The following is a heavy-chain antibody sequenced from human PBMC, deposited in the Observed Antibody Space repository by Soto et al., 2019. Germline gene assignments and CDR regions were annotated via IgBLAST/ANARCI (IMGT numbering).Heavy chain of an antibody. CDR2: IHHTGYT. D-gene: IGHD1-26*01. CDR1: GSSISNDNW. Sequence: QVQLQESGPGLVKPSDTLSLTCGVSGSSISNDNWWVWIRQPPGKGLEWIGYIHHTGYTYSNPALKSRLTMSVDTSKNQFSLRLSSVTAVDTAVYYCAIKDNGKYFFDSWGQGALVTVSS. V-gene: IGHV4-28*01. CDR3: AIKDNGKYFFDS. J-gene: IGHJ4*02.